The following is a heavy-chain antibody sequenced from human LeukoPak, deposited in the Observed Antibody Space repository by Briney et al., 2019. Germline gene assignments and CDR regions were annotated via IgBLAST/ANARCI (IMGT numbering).Heavy chain of an antibody. CDR1: GYTFTGYY. D-gene: IGHD2-2*01. J-gene: IGHJ6*03. CDR3: ARADSVPAGDYHYWYMDV. V-gene: IGHV1-2*02. Sequence: GASVKVSCKASGYTFTGYYMHWVRQDPRQGVQWMGWINPNTGGTDYAPKFQGRVTMTRDTSISTVYMELSSLRSDDTAVYYCARADSVPAGDYHYWYMDVWGKGTTVTVSS. CDR2: INPNTGGT.